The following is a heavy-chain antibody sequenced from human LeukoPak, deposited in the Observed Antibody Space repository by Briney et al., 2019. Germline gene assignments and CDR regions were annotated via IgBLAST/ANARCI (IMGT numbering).Heavy chain of an antibody. D-gene: IGHD5-12*01. CDR1: GGTFSSYA. CDR2: IIPIFGTA. J-gene: IGHJ3*02. CDR3: ARDDIGLSAFDI. Sequence: SVKVSCKASGGTFSSYAISWVRQAPGQGLEWIGRIIPIFGTANYAQKFQGRVTITTDESTSTAYMELSSLRSEDTAVYYCARDDIGLSAFDIWGRGTMVTVSS. V-gene: IGHV1-69*05.